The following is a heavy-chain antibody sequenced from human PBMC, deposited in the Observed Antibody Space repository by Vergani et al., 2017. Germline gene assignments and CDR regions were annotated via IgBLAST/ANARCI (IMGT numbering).Heavy chain of an antibody. CDR1: GDSVSSNSAA. CDR2: TYYRSKWYN. D-gene: IGHD3-3*01. Sequence: QVQLQQSGPGLVKPSQTLSLTCAISGDSVSSNSAAWNWIRQSPSRGLEWLGRTYYRSKWYNDYAVSVKSRITINPYTSKNQFSLQLNSVTPEDTAVYYFARTPVWSGYLIDYYYYYMDVWGKGTTVTVSS. CDR3: ARTPVWSGYLIDYYYYYMDV. V-gene: IGHV6-1*01. J-gene: IGHJ6*03.